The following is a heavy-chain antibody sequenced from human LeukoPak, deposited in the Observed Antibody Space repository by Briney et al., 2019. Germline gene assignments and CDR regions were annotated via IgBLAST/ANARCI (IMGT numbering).Heavy chain of an antibody. V-gene: IGHV3-23*01. J-gene: IGHJ4*02. Sequence: GGSLRLSCAASGFTFSSYAMSWVRQAPGKGLEWVSVISGGGHNTYYADSVKGRFTISRDNSRNTLYLQMNSLRAEDTAVYYCAKDRSSWYYPVDYWGQGTLVTVSS. CDR1: GFTFSSYA. D-gene: IGHD6-13*01. CDR3: AKDRSSWYYPVDY. CDR2: ISGGGHNT.